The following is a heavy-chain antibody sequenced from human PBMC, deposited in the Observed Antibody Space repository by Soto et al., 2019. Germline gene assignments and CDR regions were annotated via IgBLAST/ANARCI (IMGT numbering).Heavy chain of an antibody. CDR1: GGSISSGGYS. D-gene: IGHD6-19*01. J-gene: IGHJ6*02. CDR3: ARVGAGTYKFGMDV. V-gene: IGHV4-30-2*01. CDR2: IYHSGCT. Sequence: TSETLSLTCAVSGGSISSGGYSWSWIRQPPGKGLEWIGYIYHSGCTYYNPSLKSRVTMSVDMSKNQFSLNLRSVSAADTAVYYCARVGAGTYKFGMDVWGQGTTVTVSS.